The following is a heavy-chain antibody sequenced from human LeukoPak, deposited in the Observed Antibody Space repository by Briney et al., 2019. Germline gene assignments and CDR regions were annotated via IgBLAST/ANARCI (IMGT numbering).Heavy chain of an antibody. CDR2: IYYSGST. Sequence: SETLSLTCTVSGGSISSSSYYWGWIRQPPGKGLEWTGSIYYSGSTYYNPSLKSRVTISVDTSKNQFSLKLSSVTAADTAVYYCARGPYCSGGSCHFDYWGQGTLVTVSS. V-gene: IGHV4-39*07. CDR1: GGSISSSSYY. D-gene: IGHD2-15*01. CDR3: ARGPYCSGGSCHFDY. J-gene: IGHJ4*02.